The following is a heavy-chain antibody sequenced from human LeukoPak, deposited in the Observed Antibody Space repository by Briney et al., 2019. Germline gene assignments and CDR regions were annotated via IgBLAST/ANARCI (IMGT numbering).Heavy chain of an antibody. Sequence: GASVKVSCKASGYTFISYRISWVRQAPGQGPEWMGWISAYNGNTNYAQKLQGRVTMTTDTSTRTAYMELRSLRSDDTAVYYCAVLDYGDFYFLAYWGQGTLVTVSS. J-gene: IGHJ4*02. CDR2: ISAYNGNT. D-gene: IGHD4-17*01. V-gene: IGHV1-18*01. CDR1: GYTFISYR. CDR3: AVLDYGDFYFLAY.